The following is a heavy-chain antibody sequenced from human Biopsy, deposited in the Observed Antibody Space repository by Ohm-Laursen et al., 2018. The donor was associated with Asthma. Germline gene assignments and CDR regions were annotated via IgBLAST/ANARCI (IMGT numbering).Heavy chain of an antibody. CDR2: INPNSGAT. V-gene: IGHV1-2*06. CDR1: GYPFIGYH. Sequence: SVKVSCKASGYPFIGYHIHWMRQAPGQGLEWMGRINPNSGATNYAQKFQGRVTMTRDTSTSTAYMEVSRLRSGDTAEYYCARGQKSAGDRWFDPWGQGTLVTVSS. CDR3: ARGQKSAGDRWFDP. D-gene: IGHD6-13*01. J-gene: IGHJ5*02.